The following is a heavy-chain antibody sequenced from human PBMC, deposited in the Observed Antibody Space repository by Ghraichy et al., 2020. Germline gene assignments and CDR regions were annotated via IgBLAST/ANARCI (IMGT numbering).Heavy chain of an antibody. J-gene: IGHJ6*02. CDR3: ARSTTARDYYYYGMDV. D-gene: IGHD4-17*01. Sequence: GESLNISCKGSGYSFTSYWIGWVRQMPGKGLEWMGIIYPGDSDTRYSPSFQGQVTISADKSISTAYLQWSSLKASDTAMYYCARSTTARDYYYYGMDVWGQGTTVTVSS. CDR2: IYPGDSDT. CDR1: GYSFTSYW. V-gene: IGHV5-51*01.